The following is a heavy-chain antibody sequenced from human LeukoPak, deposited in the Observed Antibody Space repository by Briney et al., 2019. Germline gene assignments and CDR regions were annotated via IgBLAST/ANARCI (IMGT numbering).Heavy chain of an antibody. CDR3: ARGNYYDSSGYYREVDY. CDR2: SSSSSSTI. Sequence: PAGSPRLSCAAPGFTFSSYSMNWVRQAPGTGQERVSYSSSSSSTIYYADSVKGGFTISRDNAKNSLYLQMNSLRAEDTAVYYCARGNYYDSSGYYREVDYWGQGTLVTVSS. CDR1: GFTFSSYS. J-gene: IGHJ4*02. V-gene: IGHV3-48*04. D-gene: IGHD3-22*01.